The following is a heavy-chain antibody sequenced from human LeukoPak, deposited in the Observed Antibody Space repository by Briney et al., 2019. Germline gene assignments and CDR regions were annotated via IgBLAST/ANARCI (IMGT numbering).Heavy chain of an antibody. CDR1: GGSISRSNW. J-gene: IGHJ4*02. Sequence: SETLSLTCDVSGGSISRSNWWSWVRQPPGKGLEWIGEIYHSGSTNYNPSLKSRVTISVGKSKNQFSLKLSSVTAADTAVYYCASIMVRGVIRWGQGTLVTVSS. CDR3: ASIMVRGVIR. CDR2: IYHSGST. V-gene: IGHV4-4*02. D-gene: IGHD3-10*01.